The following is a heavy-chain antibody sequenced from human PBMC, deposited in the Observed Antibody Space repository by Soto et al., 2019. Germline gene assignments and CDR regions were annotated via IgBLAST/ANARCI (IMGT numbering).Heavy chain of an antibody. D-gene: IGHD1-26*01. V-gene: IGHV3-9*01. CDR1: GFTFDDYA. CDR3: AKCRRVGAGEINAFDI. CDR2: ISWNSVSI. J-gene: IGHJ3*02. Sequence: EVQLVESGGGLVQPGRSLRLSCAASGFTFDDYAMHWVRQVPGMGLEWVSGISWNSVSIFYADSVKGRFTISRDNAKNSLYLQMNSLRAEDTAFYYCAKCRRVGAGEINAFDIWGQGTLVTVSS.